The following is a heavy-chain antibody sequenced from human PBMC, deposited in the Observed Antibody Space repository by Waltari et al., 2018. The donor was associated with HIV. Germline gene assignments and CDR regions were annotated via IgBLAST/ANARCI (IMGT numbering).Heavy chain of an antibody. CDR2: INHSGST. Sequence: QVQLQQWGAGLLKPSETLSLTCAVYGGSFTGYYWSWIRQAPEKGLEWIGEINHSGSTNYNPSLKSRVTVSVDTSKNQFSLKLTSVTAADTAVYYCARRQMTTVTPFDSWGQGTLVTVSS. D-gene: IGHD4-17*01. J-gene: IGHJ4*02. CDR3: ARRQMTTVTPFDS. CDR1: GGSFTGYY. V-gene: IGHV4-34*01.